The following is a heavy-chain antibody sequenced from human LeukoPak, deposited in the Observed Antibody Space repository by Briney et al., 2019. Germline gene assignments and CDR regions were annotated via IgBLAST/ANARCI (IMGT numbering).Heavy chain of an antibody. CDR1: GFTFRNHG. CDR2: IWYDGSNE. D-gene: IGHD3-22*01. V-gene: IGHV3-33*01. J-gene: IGHJ4*02. CDR3: ARGAEYYYDSSGYFPFDY. Sequence: PGGSLRLSCAASGFTFRNHGMHWVRQAPGKGLEWAAVIWYDGSNEEYADSVKGRFTVSRDNSRNTLYLQMNSLRAEDTAIYYCARGAEYYYDSSGYFPFDYWGQGTLVTVSS.